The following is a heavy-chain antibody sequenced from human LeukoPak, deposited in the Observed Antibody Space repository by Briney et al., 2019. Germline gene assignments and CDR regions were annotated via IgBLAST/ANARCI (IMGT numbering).Heavy chain of an antibody. CDR1: GVSISSNLW. V-gene: IGHV4-4*02. CDR2: IHHSGSI. D-gene: IGHD3-10*01. CDR3: ARGGDRSFDY. Sequence: SGTLSLTCAVSGVSISSNLWWTWVRQPPGKGLEWIAEIHHSGSINYNPSLKSRVTISADKAKNQFSLNLNSVTAADTAVYYCARGGDRSFDYWGQGTLVTVSS. J-gene: IGHJ4*02.